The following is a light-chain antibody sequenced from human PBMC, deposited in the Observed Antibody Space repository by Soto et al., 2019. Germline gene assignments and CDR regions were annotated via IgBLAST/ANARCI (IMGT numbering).Light chain of an antibody. CDR3: SSYKTSSTVAV. J-gene: IGLJ2*01. CDR1: SSDIGGYNY. V-gene: IGLV2-14*01. CDR2: GVS. Sequence: QSALTQPASVSGSPGQSITISCTGTSSDIGGYNYVSWYQQYPGKAPKLMIFGVSDRPSGVSNRFSGSKSGTTASLTISGLQAEDEADYYCSSYKTSSTVAVFGGGTKVTVL.